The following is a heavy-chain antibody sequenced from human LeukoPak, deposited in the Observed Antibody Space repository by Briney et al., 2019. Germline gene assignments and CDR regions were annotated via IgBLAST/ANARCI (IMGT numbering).Heavy chain of an antibody. V-gene: IGHV1-3*01. Sequence: ASVKVSCKASGYTFTSYDINWVRQATGQRLEWMGWINAGNGNTKYSQKFQGRVTITRDTSASTAYMELSSLRSEDTAVYYCAREDINCSGGSCYWRGRGSYYYYYMDVWGKGTTVTVSS. CDR2: INAGNGNT. D-gene: IGHD2-15*01. CDR1: GYTFTSYD. J-gene: IGHJ6*03. CDR3: AREDINCSGGSCYWRGRGSYYYYYMDV.